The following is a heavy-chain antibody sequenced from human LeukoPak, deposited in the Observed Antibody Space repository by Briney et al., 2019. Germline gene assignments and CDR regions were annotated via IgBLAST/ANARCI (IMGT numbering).Heavy chain of an antibody. CDR2: ITASGGTT. CDR3: AKDEKRGGGPATY. J-gene: IGHJ4*02. D-gene: IGHD1-1*01. V-gene: IGHV3-23*01. Sequence: GGSLRLSCAASGFTFSSYAMDWVRQAPGKGLESVSAITASGGTTFYTDFAKGRFTISRDNSENTLYLQMNSLRAEDTAVYYCAKDEKRGGGPATYWGQGTLVTVSS. CDR1: GFTFSSYA.